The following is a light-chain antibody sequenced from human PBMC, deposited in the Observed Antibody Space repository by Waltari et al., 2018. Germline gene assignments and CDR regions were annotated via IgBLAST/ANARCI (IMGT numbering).Light chain of an antibody. CDR2: DAS. J-gene: IGKJ4*01. CDR3: QQSHSTPLT. V-gene: IGKV1-39*01. CDR1: ESISRY. Sequence: IQMTTSPSSLSASVGDRVTITCRASESISRYLKWYQEKTGKAPKLLIYDASSLQSGDLSRFSGSGSGTDFTLTISSLQPEDFATYYCQQSHSTPLTFGGGTKVEIK.